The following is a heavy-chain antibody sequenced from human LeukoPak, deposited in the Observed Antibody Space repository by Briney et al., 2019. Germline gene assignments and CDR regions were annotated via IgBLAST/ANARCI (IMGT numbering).Heavy chain of an antibody. CDR1: GGSISSYY. CDR3: ARVRGYGSGNYNDAFDI. D-gene: IGHD3-10*01. V-gene: IGHV4-4*07. J-gene: IGHJ3*02. Sequence: SETLSLTCTVSGGSISSYYWSWIRQPAGKGLEWIGRIYTSGSTNYNPSLKSRVTISVDTSKNQFSLKLSSVTAADTAVYYCARVRGYGSGNYNDAFDIWGQGTMVTVSS. CDR2: IYTSGST.